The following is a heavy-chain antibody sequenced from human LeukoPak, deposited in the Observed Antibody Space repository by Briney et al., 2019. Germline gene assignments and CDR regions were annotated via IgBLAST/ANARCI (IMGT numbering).Heavy chain of an antibody. CDR3: ARGRGWSPTQSSGYYYTLDY. V-gene: IGHV1-46*01. J-gene: IGHJ4*02. CDR1: GYTFTSYY. Sequence: ASVKVSCKASGYTFTSYYMHWVRQAPGQGLEWMGVINPSGGSTSYAQKFQGRVTMTRDTSTSTVYMELSSLRSEDTAVYYCARGRGWSPTQSSGYYYTLDYWGQGTLVTVSS. D-gene: IGHD3-22*01. CDR2: INPSGGST.